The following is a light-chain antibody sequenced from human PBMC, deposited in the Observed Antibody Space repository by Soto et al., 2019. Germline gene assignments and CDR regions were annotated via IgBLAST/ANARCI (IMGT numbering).Light chain of an antibody. V-gene: IGKV3-15*01. CDR3: QQYNSWPLT. CDR1: QTISSN. J-gene: IGKJ4*01. Sequence: EVVMTQSPATLSVSPGERATLSCRANQTISSNLAWYQQKPGQAPRLLIYGASTRATGIPARFSGSGSGTEFTLSISSLQSEHFAVYYCQQYNSWPLTFGGGTKVDIK. CDR2: GAS.